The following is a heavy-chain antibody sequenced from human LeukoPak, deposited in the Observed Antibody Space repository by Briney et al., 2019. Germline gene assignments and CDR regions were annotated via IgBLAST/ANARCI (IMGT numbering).Heavy chain of an antibody. V-gene: IGHV3-33*01. D-gene: IGHD6-13*01. CDR1: GFTFSSYG. CDR3: ARIEMGIAAAVLWAVDY. CDR2: IWYDGSNK. J-gene: IGHJ4*02. Sequence: PGGSLRLSCAASGFTFSSYGMHWVRQAPGKGLEWVAVIWYDGSNKYYADSVKGRFTISRDNSKNTLYLQMNSLRAEDRAVYYCARIEMGIAAAVLWAVDYWGQGTLVTVSS.